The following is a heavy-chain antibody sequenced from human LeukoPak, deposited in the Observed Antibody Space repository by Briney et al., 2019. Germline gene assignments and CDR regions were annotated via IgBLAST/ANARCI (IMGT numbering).Heavy chain of an antibody. CDR2: IDSDGSST. D-gene: IGHD3-9*01. CDR3: ARRENYDILTGYYTWFDP. J-gene: IGHJ5*02. Sequence: GGSLRLSCVASGFTFSSYWMHWVRQAPGKGLVWVSRIDSDGSSTSYADSVKGRFTISRDNAKNTLYLQMNSLRAEDTAVYYCARRENYDILTGYYTWFDPWGQGTLVTVSS. V-gene: IGHV3-74*01. CDR1: GFTFSSYW.